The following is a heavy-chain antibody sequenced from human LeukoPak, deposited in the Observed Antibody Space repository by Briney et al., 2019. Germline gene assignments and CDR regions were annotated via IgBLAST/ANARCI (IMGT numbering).Heavy chain of an antibody. CDR3: AKAGYSYGYNWFDP. J-gene: IGHJ5*02. Sequence: PGGSLRLSCAASGFTFSSYAMSRVRQAPGKGLEWVSAISGSGGSTYYADSVKGRFTISRDNSKNTLYLQMNSLRAEDTAVYYCAKAGYSYGYNWFDPWGQGTLVTVSS. CDR2: ISGSGGST. CDR1: GFTFSSYA. V-gene: IGHV3-23*01. D-gene: IGHD5-18*01.